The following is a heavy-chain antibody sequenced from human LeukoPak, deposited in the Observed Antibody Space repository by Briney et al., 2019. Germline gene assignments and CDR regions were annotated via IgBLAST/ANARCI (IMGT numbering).Heavy chain of an antibody. CDR1: GYTFSSYG. V-gene: IGHV1-18*01. Sequence: ASVKVFCKASGYTFSSYGITWVRQAPGQGLEWMGWISAYNGNTNYAQKLQGRVTMTTDTSTSTAYMELRSLRSDDTAVYYCARGGVGPTASPIHNWFDPWGQGTLVTVSS. CDR2: ISAYNGNT. CDR3: ARGGVGPTASPIHNWFDP. D-gene: IGHD1-26*01. J-gene: IGHJ5*02.